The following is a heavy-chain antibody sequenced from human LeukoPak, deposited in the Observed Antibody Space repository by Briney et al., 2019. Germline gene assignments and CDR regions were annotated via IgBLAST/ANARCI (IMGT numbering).Heavy chain of an antibody. Sequence: SETLSLTCAVYGGSFSGYYWSWIRQPPGKGLEWIGEINHSGSTNYNPSLKSRVTISVDTSKNQFSLKLSSVTAADTAVYYCARNRQYQLLYPRAFDIWGQGTMVTVSS. CDR2: INHSGST. J-gene: IGHJ3*02. CDR1: GGSFSGYY. CDR3: ARNRQYQLLYPRAFDI. V-gene: IGHV4-34*01. D-gene: IGHD2-2*02.